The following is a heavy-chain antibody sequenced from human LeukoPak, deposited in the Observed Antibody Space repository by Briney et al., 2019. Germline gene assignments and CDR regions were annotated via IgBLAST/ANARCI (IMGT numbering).Heavy chain of an antibody. D-gene: IGHD2-15*01. J-gene: IGHJ4*02. V-gene: IGHV1-18*01. Sequence: ASVKVSCKASGYTFTSYGISWVRQAPGRGLEWMXXXXXSNGNAHYALKLHGRLTITTDTSTSTAYMELRSLRSDDTAVYYCARDCSGGSCYSRHFDYWGQGTLVTVSS. CDR1: GYTFTSYG. CDR3: ARDCSGGSCYSRHFDY. CDR2: XXXSNGNA.